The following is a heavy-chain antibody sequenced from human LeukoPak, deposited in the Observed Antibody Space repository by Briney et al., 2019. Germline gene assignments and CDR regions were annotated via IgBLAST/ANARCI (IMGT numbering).Heavy chain of an antibody. D-gene: IGHD6-19*01. CDR2: ISDSGSIT. CDR1: GFAFSSQA. CDR3: AKDARRTSGWYFFDY. J-gene: IGHJ4*02. V-gene: IGHV3-23*01. Sequence: PPGGSLRLSCAASGFAFSSQAMGWVRQAPGKGLEWVSVISDSGSITYYADSVKGRFTISRDNSKNTLFLQMNSLRAEDTAIYYCAKDARRTSGWYFFDYWGQGTLVTVSS.